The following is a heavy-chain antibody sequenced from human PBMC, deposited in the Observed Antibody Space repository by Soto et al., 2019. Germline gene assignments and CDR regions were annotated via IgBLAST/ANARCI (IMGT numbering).Heavy chain of an antibody. Sequence: ASVKVSCKASGYTFTSYAMHWVRQAPGQRLEWMGWINAGNGNTKYSQKFQGRVTMTRDTSTSTVYMELSSLRSEDTAVYYCARGGYYYDSSGYYAPDYYYGMDVWGQGTTVTVSS. D-gene: IGHD3-22*01. CDR3: ARGGYYYDSSGYYAPDYYYGMDV. V-gene: IGHV1-3*01. J-gene: IGHJ6*02. CDR2: INAGNGNT. CDR1: GYTFTSYA.